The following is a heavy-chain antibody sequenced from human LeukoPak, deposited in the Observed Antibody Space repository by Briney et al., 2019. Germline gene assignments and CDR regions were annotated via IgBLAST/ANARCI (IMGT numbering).Heavy chain of an antibody. CDR1: GLTFSTYG. V-gene: IGHV3-7*03. D-gene: IGHD4-23*01. CDR3: ARKTVVGSYFDY. J-gene: IGHJ4*02. CDR2: IKQDGSDK. Sequence: GGSLRLSCAASGLTFSTYGMNWVRQAPGKGLEWVANIKQDGSDKYYVDSVKGRFTISRDNAKNSLYLQMNSLRAEDTAVYYCARKTVVGSYFDYWGQGTPVTVSS.